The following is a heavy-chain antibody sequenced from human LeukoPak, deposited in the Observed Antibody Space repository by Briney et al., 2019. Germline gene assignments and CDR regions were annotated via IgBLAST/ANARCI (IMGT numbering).Heavy chain of an antibody. V-gene: IGHV3-9*01. CDR2: ISWNSGSI. CDR3: AKKAVSDVPFTMIVESPTYFDY. CDR1: RFTFDDYA. D-gene: IGHD3-22*01. J-gene: IGHJ4*02. Sequence: GGSLRLSCAASRFTFDDYAMHWVRQAPGKGLDWVSGISWNSGSIGYADSVKGRFTISRDNAKNSLYLQMNSLRAEDTALYYCAKKAVSDVPFTMIVESPTYFDYWGQGTLVTVSS.